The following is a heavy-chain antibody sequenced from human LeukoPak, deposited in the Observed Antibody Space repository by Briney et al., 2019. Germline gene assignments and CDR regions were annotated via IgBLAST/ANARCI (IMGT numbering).Heavy chain of an antibody. D-gene: IGHD3-16*01. Sequence: GASVTVSCKASGYTFTGYYMHWVRQAPGQGLEWMGWINPNSGGTNYAQKFQGRVTMTRDTSISTAYMELSRLRSDDTAVYYCARAMITFGGPRGAFDIWGQGTMVTVSS. CDR2: INPNSGGT. V-gene: IGHV1-2*02. CDR1: GYTFTGYY. J-gene: IGHJ3*02. CDR3: ARAMITFGGPRGAFDI.